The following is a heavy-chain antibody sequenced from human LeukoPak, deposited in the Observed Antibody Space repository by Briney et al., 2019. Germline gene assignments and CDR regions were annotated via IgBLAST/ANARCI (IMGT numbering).Heavy chain of an antibody. CDR3: AEDRNTISISYYFDY. Sequence: PGRSLRLSCAASGFTFSSYGMYWVRQAPGKGLEWVAVISYDGSNKYYADSVKGRFTISRDNSENTLYLQMNSLRAEDTAVYYCAEDRNTISISYYFDYWGQGTLVTVSS. V-gene: IGHV3-30*18. D-gene: IGHD3-9*01. J-gene: IGHJ4*02. CDR2: ISYDGSNK. CDR1: GFTFSSYG.